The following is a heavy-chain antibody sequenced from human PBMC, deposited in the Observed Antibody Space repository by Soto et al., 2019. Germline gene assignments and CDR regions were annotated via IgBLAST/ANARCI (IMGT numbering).Heavy chain of an antibody. Sequence: SETLSLTCAVSGYSITSGYYWGWIRQPPGKGLEWFGEINHTGGTHYNPSLKSRVTMSVDTSKNQFSLRLSSVTAADTAIYYCATRITVFGLLIPPFDPWGQGTQVTVSS. V-gene: IGHV4-38-2*01. D-gene: IGHD3-3*01. CDR1: GYSITSGYY. CDR2: INHTGGT. J-gene: IGHJ5*02. CDR3: ATRITVFGLLIPPFDP.